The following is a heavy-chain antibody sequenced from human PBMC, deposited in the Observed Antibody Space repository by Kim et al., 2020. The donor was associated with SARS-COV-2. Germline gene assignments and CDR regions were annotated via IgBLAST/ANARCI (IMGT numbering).Heavy chain of an antibody. CDR1: GFSLSRYS. CDR3: KTYVRRGVDL. V-gene: IGHV3-21*01. D-gene: IGHD3-10*01. CDR2: LATDSINI. J-gene: IGHJ1*01. Sequence: GGSLRLSCAASGFSLSRYSMNWVRQAPGKGLEWVSSLATDSINIYYADSVKGRFTISRDRAKNTLYLQMNSLRAEDTAVYYCKTYVRRGVDLWGQATLVT.